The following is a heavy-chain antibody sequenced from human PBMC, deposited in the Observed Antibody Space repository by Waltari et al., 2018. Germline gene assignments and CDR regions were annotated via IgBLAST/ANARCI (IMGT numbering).Heavy chain of an antibody. D-gene: IGHD4-17*01. CDR2: VYHCGCS. Sequence: QVQLQESGPGLVKPSETLSLTCAVSGDSITSASYWGWIRQPPGKGLERIGYVYHCGCSSYNPALKRRVTRSVDTSKRQFSLNLSSVTASDTAVYYCARHESAHYGGFDSWGRGTLVTVSA. V-gene: IGHV4-38-2*01. CDR1: GDSITSASY. CDR3: ARHESAHYGGFDS. J-gene: IGHJ4*02.